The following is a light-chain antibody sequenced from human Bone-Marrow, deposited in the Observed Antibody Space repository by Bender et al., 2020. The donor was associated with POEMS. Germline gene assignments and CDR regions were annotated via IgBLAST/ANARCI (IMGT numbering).Light chain of an antibody. CDR3: DSFTTSTLYA. J-gene: IGLJ1*01. CDR1: SSDVGRYNY. Sequence: QSALTQPPSASGSPGQSVTISCTGTSSDVGRYNYVSWYQQHPGTAPKLLIYDVSNRPSGVSNRFSGSKSGNTASLTISGLQAEDEADYYCDSFTTSTLYAFGTGTSVTVL. V-gene: IGLV2-14*03. CDR2: DVS.